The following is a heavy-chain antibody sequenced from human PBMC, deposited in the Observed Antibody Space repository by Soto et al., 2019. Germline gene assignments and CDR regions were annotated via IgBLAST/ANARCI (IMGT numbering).Heavy chain of an antibody. CDR3: ARTTAVPNTLRSRYFFDY. CDR1: GGSISSGGYS. J-gene: IGHJ4*02. V-gene: IGHV4-30-2*02. Sequence: SETLSLTCAVSGGSISSGGYSWSWIRQPPGKGLEWIGYIYHSGSTYYNPSLKSRVTISVDLSKNQFSLRLSSVTTADTALYYCARTTAVPNTLRSRYFFDYWGQGTLVTVSS. D-gene: IGHD1-7*01. CDR2: IYHSGST.